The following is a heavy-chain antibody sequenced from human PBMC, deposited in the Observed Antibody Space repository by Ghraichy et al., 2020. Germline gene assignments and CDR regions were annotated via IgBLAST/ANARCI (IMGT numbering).Heavy chain of an antibody. D-gene: IGHD3-3*01. CDR3: AKVGLDGSGVVEWDFDY. J-gene: IGHJ4*02. CDR1: GFTFSNYA. CDR2: ISGSGGST. V-gene: IGHV3-23*01. Sequence: GGSLRLSCAASGFTFSNYAMSWVRQAPGKGLEWVSAISGSGGSTYYADSVKDRFTISRDNSKNTVYLQMNSLRADDTAVYYCAKVGLDGSGVVEWDFDYWGQGTLVTVSS.